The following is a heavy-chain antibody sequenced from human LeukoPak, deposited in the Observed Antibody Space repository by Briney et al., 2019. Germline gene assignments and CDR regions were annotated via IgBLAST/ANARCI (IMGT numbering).Heavy chain of an antibody. D-gene: IGHD3-10*02. CDR1: GGSFSGYY. CDR2: INHSGST. J-gene: IGHJ4*02. CDR3: ARGLVFGY. Sequence: PSETLSLTCAVYGGSFSGYYWSWIRQPPGKGLEWIREINHSGSTNYNPSLKSRVTISVGTSKNQFSLKLSSVTAADTAVYYCARGLVFGYWGQGTLVTVSS. V-gene: IGHV4-34*01.